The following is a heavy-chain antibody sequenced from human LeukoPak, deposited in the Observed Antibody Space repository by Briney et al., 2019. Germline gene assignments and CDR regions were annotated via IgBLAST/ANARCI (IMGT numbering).Heavy chain of an antibody. CDR1: GYSISSGYY. Sequence: PSETLSLTCTVSGYSISSGYYWCWIRQPPGKGLEWIGSIYHSGSTYYNPSLKSRVTISVDTSKNQFSLKLSSVTAADTAVYYCARDHGGITGTSRYNWFDPWGQGTLVTVSS. J-gene: IGHJ5*02. V-gene: IGHV4-38-2*02. CDR2: IYHSGST. D-gene: IGHD1-20*01. CDR3: ARDHGGITGTSRYNWFDP.